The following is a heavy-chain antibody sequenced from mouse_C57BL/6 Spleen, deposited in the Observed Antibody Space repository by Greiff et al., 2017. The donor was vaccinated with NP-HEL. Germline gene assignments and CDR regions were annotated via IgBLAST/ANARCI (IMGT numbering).Heavy chain of an antibody. Sequence: VQLQQSGPELVKPGASVKISCKASGYTFTDYYMNWVKQSHGKSLEWIGDINPNNGGTSYNQKFKGKATLTVDKSSSTAYMELRSLTSEDAAVYYCANGGLRAAMDYWGQGTSVTVSS. V-gene: IGHV1-26*01. J-gene: IGHJ4*01. CDR1: GYTFTDYY. CDR3: ANGGLRAAMDY. D-gene: IGHD3-1*01. CDR2: INPNNGGT.